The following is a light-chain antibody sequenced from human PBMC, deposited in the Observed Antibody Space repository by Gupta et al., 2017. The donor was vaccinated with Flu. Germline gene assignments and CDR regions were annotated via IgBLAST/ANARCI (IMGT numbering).Light chain of an antibody. V-gene: IGKV1-27*01. CDR3: QNYNIAPFT. CDR2: NSI. Sequence: DIQMTQSPSSLSASVGDRVTLTCRASQDISLYLAWYQQKSGRVPKLLICNSITLRSGVPTRFSGGGAGTEFTLTIGSLQPEDAATYYCQNYNIAPFTFGPGTKVEIK. J-gene: IGKJ3*01. CDR1: QDISLY.